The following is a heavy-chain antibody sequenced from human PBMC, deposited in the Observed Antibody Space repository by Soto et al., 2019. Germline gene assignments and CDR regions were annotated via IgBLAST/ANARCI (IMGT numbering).Heavy chain of an antibody. V-gene: IGHV3-30-3*01. Sequence: GGSLRLSCAASGFTFSSYAMHWVRQAPGKGLEWVAVISYDGSNKYYADSVKGRFTISRDNSKNTLYLQMNSLRAEDTAVYYCARESPDIVVVVAATWFDPWGQGTLVT. J-gene: IGHJ5*02. CDR2: ISYDGSNK. CDR1: GFTFSSYA. D-gene: IGHD2-15*01. CDR3: ARESPDIVVVVAATWFDP.